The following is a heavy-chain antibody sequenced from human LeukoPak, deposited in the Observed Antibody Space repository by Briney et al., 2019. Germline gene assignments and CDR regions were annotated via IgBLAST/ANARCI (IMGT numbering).Heavy chain of an antibody. V-gene: IGHV4-4*02. CDR2: IFHSGST. CDR3: ASLYYYDSGGYYNGDY. J-gene: IGHJ4*02. CDR1: GGSISSSNW. Sequence: SGTLSLTCAVSGGSISSSNWWTWVRQPPGKGLEWIGEIFHSGSTNYNPSLRSRPTISVDKSRNQFSLKLSSVTAADTAVYHCASLYYYDSGGYYNGDYWGQGTLVSVSS. D-gene: IGHD3-10*01.